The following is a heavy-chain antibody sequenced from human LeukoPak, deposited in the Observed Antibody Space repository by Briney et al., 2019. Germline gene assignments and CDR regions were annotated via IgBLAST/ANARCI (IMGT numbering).Heavy chain of an antibody. CDR1: GFTVSSYG. CDR2: ISYDGSNK. Sequence: SGGSLRLSCAASGFTVSSYGMHWVRQAPGKGLEWVAVISYDGSNKYYADSVKGRFTISRDNSKNTLYLQMNSLRAEDTAVYYCAKRGYYYDSSGYYSRTYFDYWGQGTLVIVSS. V-gene: IGHV3-30*18. D-gene: IGHD3-22*01. CDR3: AKRGYYYDSSGYYSRTYFDY. J-gene: IGHJ4*02.